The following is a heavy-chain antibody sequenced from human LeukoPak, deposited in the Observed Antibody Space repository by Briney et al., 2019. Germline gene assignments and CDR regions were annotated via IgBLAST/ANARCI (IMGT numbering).Heavy chain of an antibody. CDR3: ARSATRTVSHIDY. D-gene: IGHD4-17*01. J-gene: IGHJ4*02. V-gene: IGHV3-11*04. CDR2: ISGSGTTK. Sequence: GGSLRLSCAASGFTFSDYYMTWIRQAPGKGLEWVSYISGSGTTKYYGDSVRGRFTISRDNAKNSLYLQMNSLRDEDTAVYYCARSATRTVSHIDYWGQGTLVTVSP. CDR1: GFTFSDYY.